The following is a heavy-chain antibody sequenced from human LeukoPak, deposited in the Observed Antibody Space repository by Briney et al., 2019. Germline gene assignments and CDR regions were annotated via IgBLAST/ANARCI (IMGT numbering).Heavy chain of an antibody. CDR2: ISSSSSTI. V-gene: IGHV3-48*02. J-gene: IGHJ4*02. Sequence: PGGSLRLSCAASGFTFSSYSMNWVRQAPGKGLEWVSYISSSSSTIYYADSVEGRFTISRDNAKNSLYLQMNSLGDEDTAVYYCARDYPYDILTGYYWGGFDYWGQGTLVTVSS. CDR3: ARDYPYDILTGYYWGGFDY. D-gene: IGHD3-9*01. CDR1: GFTFSSYS.